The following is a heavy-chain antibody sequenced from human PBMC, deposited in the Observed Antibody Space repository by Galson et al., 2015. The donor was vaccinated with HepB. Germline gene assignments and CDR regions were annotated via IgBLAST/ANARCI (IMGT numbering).Heavy chain of an antibody. CDR3: ASAVTGPPFLLDY. D-gene: IGHD6-19*01. J-gene: IGHJ4*02. V-gene: IGHV1-2*02. Sequence: SVKVSCKASGYTFTDYYLHWVRQAPGQGLEWMGWINPKTGGTKYAQKFQGRVTMTRDTSISTAYMELRRLRSDDPAVFYRASAVTGPPFLLDYWGQGTLLTVSS. CDR2: INPKTGGT. CDR1: GYTFTDYY.